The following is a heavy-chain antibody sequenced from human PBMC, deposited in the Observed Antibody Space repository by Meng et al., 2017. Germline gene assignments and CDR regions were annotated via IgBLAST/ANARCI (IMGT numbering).Heavy chain of an antibody. CDR1: GYSFTSYA. J-gene: IGHJ5*02. Sequence: QGQHVPSGSELKMPGASGKFSCNASGYSFTSYAMNWVRQAPGQGLEWMGWINTNTGNPTYAQGFTGRFVFSLDTSVSTAYLQISSLKAEDTAVYYCARLVAGTFGQLFDPWGQGTLVTVSS. V-gene: IGHV7-4-1*02. CDR2: INTNTGNP. D-gene: IGHD2-15*01. CDR3: ARLVAGTFGQLFDP.